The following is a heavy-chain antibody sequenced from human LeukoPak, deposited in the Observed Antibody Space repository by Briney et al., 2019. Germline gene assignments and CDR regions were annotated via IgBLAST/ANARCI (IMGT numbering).Heavy chain of an antibody. CDR3: AREGGYCSSTRCYGDYYFDY. Sequence: GGSLRLSCAASGFTFSSYAMHWVRQAPGKGLEWVAVISYDGSNKYYADSVKGRFTISRDNARNSLYLQMNSLRAEDTAVYYCAREGGYCSSTRCYGDYYFDYWGQGILVTVSS. D-gene: IGHD2-2*01. J-gene: IGHJ4*02. V-gene: IGHV3-30-3*01. CDR2: ISYDGSNK. CDR1: GFTFSSYA.